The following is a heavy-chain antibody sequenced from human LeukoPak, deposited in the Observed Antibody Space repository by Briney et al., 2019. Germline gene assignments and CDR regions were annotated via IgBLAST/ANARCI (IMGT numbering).Heavy chain of an antibody. CDR3: AKDIGHDYGDRGYGMDV. CDR1: GFTFSSYA. Sequence: PGGSLRLSCAASGFTFSSYAMSWVRQAPGKGLEWVSGISWNSGSIGYADSVKGRFTISRDNAKNSLYLQMNSLRAEDTALYYCAKDIGHDYGDRGYGMDVWGQGTTVTVSS. D-gene: IGHD4-17*01. J-gene: IGHJ6*02. CDR2: ISWNSGSI. V-gene: IGHV3-9*01.